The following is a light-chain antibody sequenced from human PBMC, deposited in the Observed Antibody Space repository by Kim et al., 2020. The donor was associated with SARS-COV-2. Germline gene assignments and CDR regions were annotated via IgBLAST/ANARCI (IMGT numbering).Light chain of an antibody. CDR2: KAS. Sequence: AYVGDSVTITCPASQSISSWLAWYQQKPGKPPKVLIYKASSLEIGVPSRFSGSGFGTEFTLTISSLQPDDFATYYCQQYNSYPWTFGQGTKVDIK. CDR3: QQYNSYPWT. V-gene: IGKV1-5*03. J-gene: IGKJ1*01. CDR1: QSISSW.